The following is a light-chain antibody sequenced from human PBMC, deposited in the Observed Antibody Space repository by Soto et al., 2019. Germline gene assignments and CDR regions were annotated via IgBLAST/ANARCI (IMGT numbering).Light chain of an antibody. J-gene: IGLJ1*01. CDR2: DVS. V-gene: IGLV2-14*01. Sequence: QSALTQPDSVSGSPGQSITISCTGTSSDVGGYNYVSWYQQHPGKAPKLMIYDVSNRPSGVSNRFSGSKSGNTASLTISGLQAEDEAYYYSSSYTSSSTLGVFGTGTKVTVL. CDR1: SSDVGGYNY. CDR3: SSYTSSSTLGV.